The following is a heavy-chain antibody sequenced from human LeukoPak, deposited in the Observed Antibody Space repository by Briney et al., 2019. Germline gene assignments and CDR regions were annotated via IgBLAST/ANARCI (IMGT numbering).Heavy chain of an antibody. CDR1: GFTFSSYS. CDR2: ISSSSSYI. CDR3: AKDGVATITFDY. J-gene: IGHJ4*02. V-gene: IGHV3-21*01. D-gene: IGHD5-12*01. Sequence: PGGSLRLSCAASGFTFSSYSMNWVRQAPGKGLEWVSSISSSSSYIYYADSVKGRFTVSRDNAKNSLYLQMNSLRVEDTAVYYCAKDGVATITFDYWGQGTLVTVSS.